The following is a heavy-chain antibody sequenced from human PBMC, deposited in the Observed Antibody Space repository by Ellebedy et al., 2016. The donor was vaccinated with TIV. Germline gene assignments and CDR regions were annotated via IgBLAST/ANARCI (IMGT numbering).Heavy chain of an antibody. CDR1: GFTFSSYG. CDR2: ISYDGSNK. CDR3: AKAGDYDILTGYFDY. J-gene: IGHJ4*02. Sequence: GGSLRLXXAASGFTFSSYGMHWVRQAPGKGLEWVAVISYDGSNKYYADSVKGRFTISRDNSKNTLYLQMNSLRAEDTAVYYCAKAGDYDILTGYFDYWGQGTLVTVSS. V-gene: IGHV3-30*18. D-gene: IGHD3-9*01.